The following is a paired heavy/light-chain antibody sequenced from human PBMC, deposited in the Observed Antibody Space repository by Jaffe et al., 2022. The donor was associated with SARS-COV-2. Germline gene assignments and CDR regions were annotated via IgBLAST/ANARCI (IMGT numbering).Heavy chain of an antibody. D-gene: IGHD4-17*01. V-gene: IGHV5-51*01. J-gene: IGHJ3*01. CDR2: IYPGDSDT. CDR3: ARRFTVTRGGMRGNAFDF. Sequence: DVQLVQSGGEVKKSGESLKISCRGSGYSFSNYWLGWVRQMPGKGLEWMGIIYPGDSDTRYSPSFQGQVTISADKSISTAYLQWSSLKASDTAMYYCARRFTVTRGGMRGNAFDFWGQGTMVTVSS. CDR1: GYSFSNYW.
Light chain of an antibody. CDR1: QRVSDN. J-gene: IGKJ2*01. Sequence: EIVMTQSPATLSVSPGERATLSCRASQRVSDNLAWYQQKPGQAPRLLIYGASTRATGVPDRFSGSGSGTEFTLTIISLQSEDSAVYYCQQYNDWPRYTFGQGTKLEIK. CDR2: GAS. CDR3: QQYNDWPRYT. V-gene: IGKV3-15*01.